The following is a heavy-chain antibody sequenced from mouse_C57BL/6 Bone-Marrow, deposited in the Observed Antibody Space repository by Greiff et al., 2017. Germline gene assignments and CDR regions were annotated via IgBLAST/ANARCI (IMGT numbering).Heavy chain of an antibody. V-gene: IGHV1-74*01. D-gene: IGHD1-1*01. CDR1: GYTFTSYW. CDR2: IHPSDSDT. Sequence: VQLQQPGAELVKPGASVKVSCKASGYTFTSYWMHWVKQRPGQGLEWIGRIHPSDSDTNYNQKFKGKATLTVDKSSSTAYMQLSSLTSEDSAVXYCAIYYGVARSYFVYWGQGTTLTVSS. J-gene: IGHJ2*01. CDR3: AIYYGVARSYFVY.